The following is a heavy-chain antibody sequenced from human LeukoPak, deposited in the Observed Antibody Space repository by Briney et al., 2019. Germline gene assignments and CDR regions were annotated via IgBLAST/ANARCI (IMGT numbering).Heavy chain of an antibody. J-gene: IGHJ6*03. V-gene: IGHV1-18*01. D-gene: IGHD2-2*01. CDR1: GYTFTSYG. CDR3: ARGLYHHYYYYYMDV. CDR2: ISAYNGNT. Sequence: GASVKVSCKASGYTFTSYGISWVRQAPGQGLEWMGWISAYNGNTNYAQKLQGRVTMTTDTSTSTAYMELRSLRSDDTAVYYCARGLYHHYYYYYMDVWGKGTTVTISS.